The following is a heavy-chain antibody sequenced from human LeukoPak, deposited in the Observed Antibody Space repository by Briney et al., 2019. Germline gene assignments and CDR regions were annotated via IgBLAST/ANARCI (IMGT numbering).Heavy chain of an antibody. CDR2: ITSKGGYT. V-gene: IGHV3-64*01. J-gene: IGHJ4*02. Sequence: GGSLRLSCAASGFIFSNHAMHWVRQAPGKGLEYVASITSKGGYTYYANSVKGRFTVFRDNSKNTLDLQMGSLRTEDTAVYYCARSVPAAGAFDYWGQGTLVTVSS. CDR1: GFIFSNHA. CDR3: ARSVPAAGAFDY. D-gene: IGHD6-13*01.